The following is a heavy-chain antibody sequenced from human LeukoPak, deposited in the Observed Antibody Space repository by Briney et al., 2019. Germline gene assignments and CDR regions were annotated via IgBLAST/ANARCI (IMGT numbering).Heavy chain of an antibody. CDR2: IRKDGSNN. CDR1: GFTFSSYG. V-gene: IGHV3-30*02. D-gene: IGHD2-2*03. J-gene: IGHJ4*02. CDR3: AKDGWDY. Sequence: PGGSLRLSCAASGFTFSSYGMHWVRQAPGKGLDWVAFIRKDGSNNYYADSVKGRFTISRDNSKNTLSLQMNSLRAEDTAVYYCAKDGWDYWGQGTLVTVSS.